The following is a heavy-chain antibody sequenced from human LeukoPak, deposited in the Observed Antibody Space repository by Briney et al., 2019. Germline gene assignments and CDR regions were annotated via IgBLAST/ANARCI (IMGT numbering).Heavy chain of an antibody. Sequence: SETLSLTCSVSGASISNYYWSWIRQPAGKGLECIGRIYTSGSTNYNPSLKSRVTISVDTSKNQFSLKLSSVTAADTAVYYCARDATMVRGVIDYWGQGTLVTVSS. CDR2: IYTSGST. D-gene: IGHD3-10*01. J-gene: IGHJ4*02. CDR3: ARDATMVRGVIDY. V-gene: IGHV4-4*07. CDR1: GASISNYY.